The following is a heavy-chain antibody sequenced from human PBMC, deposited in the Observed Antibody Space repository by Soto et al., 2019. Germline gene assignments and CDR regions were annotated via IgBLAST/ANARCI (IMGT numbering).Heavy chain of an antibody. CDR3: VQGASTAHQPLDS. CDR2: ISGDGNDK. CDR1: GFIFRTFG. V-gene: IGHV3-30*03. J-gene: IGHJ4*02. Sequence: QVQLVESGGGVVQPGRSLRLSCAASGFIFRTFGMHWVRRAPGKGLEWVATISGDGNDKYYPDSMKGRFTISRDNFNNTLYLQLNSLRPEDTAVYHCVQGASTAHQPLDSWGQGVLVPVSS. D-gene: IGHD1-26*01.